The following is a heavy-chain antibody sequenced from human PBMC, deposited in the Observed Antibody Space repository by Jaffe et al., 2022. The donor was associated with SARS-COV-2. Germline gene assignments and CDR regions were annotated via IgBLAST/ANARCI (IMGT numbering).Heavy chain of an antibody. CDR3: AKDMSRVAVAGTFDY. V-gene: IGHV3-9*01. CDR2: ISWNSGSI. Sequence: EVQLVESGGGLVQPGRSLRLSCAASGFTFDDYAMHWVRQAPGKGLEWVSGISWNSGSIGYADSVKGRFTISRDNAKNSLYLQMNSLRAEDTALYYCAKDMSRVAVAGTFDYWGQGTLVTVSS. CDR1: GFTFDDYA. J-gene: IGHJ4*02. D-gene: IGHD6-19*01.